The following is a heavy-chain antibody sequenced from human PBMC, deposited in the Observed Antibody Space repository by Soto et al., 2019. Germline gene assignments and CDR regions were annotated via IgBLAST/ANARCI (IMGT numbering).Heavy chain of an antibody. CDR2: IYHSGST. V-gene: IGHV4-4*02. CDR3: ARCGSGWYNYYYYMDV. D-gene: IGHD6-19*01. Sequence: QVQLQESGPGLVKPSGTLSLTCAVSSGSISSSNWWSWVRQPPGKGLEWIGEIYHSGSTNYNPSLKCRVTISVDKSKNQFSLKLSSVTAADTAVYYCARCGSGWYNYYYYMDVWGKGTTVTVSS. J-gene: IGHJ6*03. CDR1: SGSISSSNW.